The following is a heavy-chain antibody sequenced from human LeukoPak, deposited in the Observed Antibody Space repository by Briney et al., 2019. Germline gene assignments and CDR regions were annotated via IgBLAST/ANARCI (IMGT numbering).Heavy chain of an antibody. J-gene: IGHJ4*02. CDR2: INPSGGST. CDR3: ARDNGGYCSGGSCYSYYFDY. V-gene: IGHV1-46*01. D-gene: IGHD2-15*01. Sequence: AASVKVSCKASGYTFTRYYMHWVRQAPGQGLEWMGMINPSGGSTSYAQKFQGRVTMTRDTSTSTVYMELSSLRSEDTAVYYCARDNGGYCSGGSCYSYYFDYWGQGILVTVSS. CDR1: GYTFTRYY.